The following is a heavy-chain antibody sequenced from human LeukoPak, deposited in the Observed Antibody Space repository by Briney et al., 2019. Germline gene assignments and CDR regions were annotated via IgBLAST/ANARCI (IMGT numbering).Heavy chain of an antibody. V-gene: IGHV1-2*02. CDR1: GYTFTGYY. J-gene: IGHJ4*02. CDR3: ARDRIGAFPFDY. Sequence: GASVKVSCKASGYTFTGYYMHWVRQAPGQGLEWMGWINPNSGGTNYAQKFQGRVTMTRDTSITTAYMELSRLRSDDTAVYYCARDRIGAFPFDYWGQGTLVTVSS. CDR2: INPNSGGT. D-gene: IGHD1-26*01.